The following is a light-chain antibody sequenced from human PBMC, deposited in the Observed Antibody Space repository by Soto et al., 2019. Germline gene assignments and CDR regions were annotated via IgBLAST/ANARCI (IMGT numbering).Light chain of an antibody. CDR3: QQSHTPPWT. Sequence: DIQMTQSPSTLSASVGDRVTITCRASQSISSWLAWYQQKPGKAPKLLIYKASSLESGVPSRFSGSGSGTDFTLTISSLHPEDFATYYCQQSHTPPWTFGGGTKVDIK. CDR1: QSISSW. V-gene: IGKV1-5*03. CDR2: KAS. J-gene: IGKJ4*02.